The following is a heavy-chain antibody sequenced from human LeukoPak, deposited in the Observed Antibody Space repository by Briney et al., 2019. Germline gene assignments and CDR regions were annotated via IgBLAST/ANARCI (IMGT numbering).Heavy chain of an antibody. CDR3: ARDRFGVATKRGINWFDP. V-gene: IGHV7-4-1*02. Sequence: ASVKVSCKASGYTFTSYAMNWVRQAPGQGLEWMGWINTNTGNPTCAQGFTGRFVFSLDTSVSTAYLQISSLKAEDTAVYYCARDRFGVATKRGINWFDPWGQGTLVTVSS. CDR1: GYTFTSYA. CDR2: INTNTGNP. D-gene: IGHD5-12*01. J-gene: IGHJ5*02.